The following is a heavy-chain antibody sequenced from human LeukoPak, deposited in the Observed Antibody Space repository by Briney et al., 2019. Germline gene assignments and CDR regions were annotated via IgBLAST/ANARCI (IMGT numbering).Heavy chain of an antibody. J-gene: IGHJ6*03. D-gene: IGHD3-9*01. V-gene: IGHV1-8*01. CDR3: ARGLFSYDILTGYYYYYYMDV. Sequence: GASVKVSCKASGYTFTSYDINWVRQATGQGIEWLGWMNPNSGNTGYAQKFQGRVTMTRNTSISTAYMELSSLRSEDTAVYYCARGLFSYDILTGYYYYYYMDVWGKGTTVTVSS. CDR1: GYTFTSYD. CDR2: MNPNSGNT.